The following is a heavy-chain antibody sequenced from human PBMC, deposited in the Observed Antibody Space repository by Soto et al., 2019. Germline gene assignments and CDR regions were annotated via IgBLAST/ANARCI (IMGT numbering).Heavy chain of an antibody. D-gene: IGHD6-19*01. CDR3: AKDRTNSGWPTRFDP. V-gene: IGHV3-23*01. CDR1: GFSFSYYA. Sequence: GGSLRLSCAASGFSFSYYAMSWVRQAPGKGLEWVSTISGGGSNTYDADSVKGRFTISRDNSNNTLYLQMNSLRAEDTAIYYCAKDRTNSGWPTRFDPWGQGTLVTVSS. CDR2: ISGGGSNT. J-gene: IGHJ5*02.